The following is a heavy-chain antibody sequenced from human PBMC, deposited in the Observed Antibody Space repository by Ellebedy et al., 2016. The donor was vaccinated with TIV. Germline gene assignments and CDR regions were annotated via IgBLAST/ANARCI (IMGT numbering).Heavy chain of an antibody. CDR3: AKEKVVIYNWFDP. J-gene: IGHJ5*02. CDR2: ISGSDGTT. V-gene: IGHV3-23*01. CDR1: GFTFSTYA. D-gene: IGHD3-22*01. Sequence: GESLKISXVASGFTFSTYAMNWVRQAPGKGLEWVSLISGSDGTTYYADSVKGRFTISRDNTKNTLYLQMNSLRVEDTAVYYCAKEKVVIYNWFDPWGQGTQVTVSS.